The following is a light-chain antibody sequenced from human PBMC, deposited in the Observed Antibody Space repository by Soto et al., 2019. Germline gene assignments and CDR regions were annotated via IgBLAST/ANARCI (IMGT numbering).Light chain of an antibody. CDR2: SNN. V-gene: IGLV1-44*01. Sequence: QSVVTQPPSASGTPGQRVTISCSGSSSNIGSNTVNWYQQLPGTAPKLLIYSNNQRPSGVPDRFSGSKSGTSASLAISGLQSEDEADYYCAAWDDFYVFGTGTKVTVL. CDR1: SSNIGSNT. CDR3: AAWDDFYV. J-gene: IGLJ1*01.